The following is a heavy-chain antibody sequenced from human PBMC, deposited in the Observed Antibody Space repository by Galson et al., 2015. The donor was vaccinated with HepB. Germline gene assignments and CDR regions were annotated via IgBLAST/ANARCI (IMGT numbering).Heavy chain of an antibody. Sequence: SLRLSCAASGFTFSSYAMTWVRQVPGKGLEWVSALSASGANTYHADSVKGRFTISRDNSKNTLYLQMNSLRDDDTAVYYCAKDQAGSSWFQFDYWGQGTLVPVSS. J-gene: IGHJ4*02. V-gene: IGHV3-23*01. D-gene: IGHD6-13*01. CDR2: LSASGANT. CDR1: GFTFSSYA. CDR3: AKDQAGSSWFQFDY.